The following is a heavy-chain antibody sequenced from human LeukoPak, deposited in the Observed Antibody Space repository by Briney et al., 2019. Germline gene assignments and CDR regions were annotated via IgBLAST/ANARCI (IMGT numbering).Heavy chain of an antibody. CDR2: MNPNSGNT. J-gene: IGHJ6*03. Sequence: EASVKVSCKASGYTFTNYDINWVRQATEQGLEWIGWMNPNSGNTGYAQKFQGRVTITRNTSISTAYMELSSLRSEDTAVYYCARAPQYDFWSGYYYYMDVWGKGTTVTVSS. CDR1: GYTFTNYD. V-gene: IGHV1-8*03. D-gene: IGHD3-3*01. CDR3: ARAPQYDFWSGYYYYMDV.